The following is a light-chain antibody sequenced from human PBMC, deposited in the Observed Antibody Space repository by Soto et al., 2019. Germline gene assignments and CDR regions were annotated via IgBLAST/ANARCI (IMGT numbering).Light chain of an antibody. CDR2: SAS. V-gene: IGKV1-16*01. Sequence: DIQMTQSPSSLSASVGDRVTITCRASQGINNYLAWYQQKSGRAPTSLIHSASSLQSGVPSRFSGSGSGTDFTLTISSLQPEDFATYYCQQYYTYPLTFGEGTKVEIK. J-gene: IGKJ4*01. CDR1: QGINNY. CDR3: QQYYTYPLT.